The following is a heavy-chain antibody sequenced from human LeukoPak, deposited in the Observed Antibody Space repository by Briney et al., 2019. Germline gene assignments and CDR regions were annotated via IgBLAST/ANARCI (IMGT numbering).Heavy chain of an antibody. J-gene: IGHJ3*02. CDR1: GFTFSSYA. CDR3: AKDLRDYYGSGSYYLGAFDI. Sequence: AGGSLRLSCAASGFTFSSYAMSWVRQAPGKGLEWVSAISGSGGSTYYADSVKGRFTISRDSSKNTLYLQMNSLRAEDTAVYYCAKDLRDYYGSGSYYLGAFDIWGQGTMVTVSS. V-gene: IGHV3-23*01. D-gene: IGHD3-10*01. CDR2: ISGSGGST.